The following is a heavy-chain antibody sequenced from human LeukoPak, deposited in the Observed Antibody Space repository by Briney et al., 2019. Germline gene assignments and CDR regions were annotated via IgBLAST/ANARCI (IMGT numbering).Heavy chain of an antibody. CDR1: GGSFSGYY. CDR3: ARGPPPTRKRLYYYDSSGYRGNWFDP. CDR2: INHSGST. V-gene: IGHV4-34*01. J-gene: IGHJ5*02. Sequence: SETLSLTCAVYGGSFSGYYWSWIRQPPGKGREWIGEINHSGSTNYNPSLKSRVTISVDTSKNQFSLKLSSVTAADTAVYYCARGPPPTRKRLYYYDSSGYRGNWFDPWGQGTLVTVSS. D-gene: IGHD3-22*01.